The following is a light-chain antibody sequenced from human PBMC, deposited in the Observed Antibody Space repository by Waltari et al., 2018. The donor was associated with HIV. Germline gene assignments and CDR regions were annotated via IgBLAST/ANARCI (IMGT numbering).Light chain of an antibody. CDR2: KNN. CDR1: GSSIGTNY. Sequence: QSALTQPPSASGTPGQRVSISCSGSGSSIGTNYVYWYQQLPGTTPKHHIYKNNQRPSGVPDRFAGSKSGTSASLAISGRRSEDEADYYCASWDDSRGGLWVFGGGTTLTVL. CDR3: ASWDDSRGGLWV. V-gene: IGLV1-47*01. J-gene: IGLJ3*02.